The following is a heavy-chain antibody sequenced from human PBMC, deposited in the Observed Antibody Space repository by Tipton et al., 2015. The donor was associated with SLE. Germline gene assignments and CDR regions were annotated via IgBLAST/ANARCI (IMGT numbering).Heavy chain of an antibody. J-gene: IGHJ4*02. Sequence: TLSLTCTVSGGSISSSSYYWGWIRQPPGKGLEWIGSIYYSGSTYYNPSLKSRVTISVDTSKNQFSLKLSSVTAADTAVYYCARVSRFLDMGYFDYWGQGTLVTVSS. CDR1: GGSISSSSYY. CDR2: IYYSGST. CDR3: ARVSRFLDMGYFDY. D-gene: IGHD3/OR15-3a*01. V-gene: IGHV4-39*07.